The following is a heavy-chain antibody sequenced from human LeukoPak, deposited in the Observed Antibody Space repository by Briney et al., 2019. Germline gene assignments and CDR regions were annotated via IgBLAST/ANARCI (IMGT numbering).Heavy chain of an antibody. D-gene: IGHD3-10*01. Sequence: PGGSLRLSCAASGFTFSSYGMHWVRQAPGKGLEWVAFIRYDGSNKYYADSVKGRFTISRDNAKNSLYLQMNSPRAEDTAVYYCARVYYGSGSYYTGNMDVWGKGTTVTISS. CDR3: ARVYYGSGSYYTGNMDV. J-gene: IGHJ6*03. CDR1: GFTFSSYG. CDR2: IRYDGSNK. V-gene: IGHV3-30*02.